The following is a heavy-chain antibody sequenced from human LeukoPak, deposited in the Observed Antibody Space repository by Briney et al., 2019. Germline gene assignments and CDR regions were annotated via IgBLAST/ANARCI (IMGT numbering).Heavy chain of an antibody. V-gene: IGHV3-23*01. J-gene: IGHJ5*02. CDR1: GFTFSSYA. Sequence: GGSLRLSCAASGFTFSSYAMSWVRQAPGKGLEWVSGISGSGDNTYYADSVKGRFTISRDNSKNTLYLQINSLRADDTAVYYCAKGGLVHRFDPWGQGTLVTVSS. CDR3: AKGGLVHRFDP. CDR2: ISGSGDNT.